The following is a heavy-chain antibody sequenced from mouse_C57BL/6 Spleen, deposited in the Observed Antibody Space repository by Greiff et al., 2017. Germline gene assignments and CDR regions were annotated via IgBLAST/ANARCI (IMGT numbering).Heavy chain of an antibody. D-gene: IGHD1-1*01. CDR3: AREKNYGSSSWFAY. J-gene: IGHJ3*01. CDR2: INPNNGGT. Sequence: VQLKESGPELVKPGASVKIPCKASGYTFTDYNMDWVKQSHGKSLEWIGDINPNNGGTIYNQKFKGKATLTVDKSSSTAYMELRSLTSEDTAVYYCAREKNYGSSSWFAYWGQGTLVTVSA. CDR1: GYTFTDYN. V-gene: IGHV1-18*01.